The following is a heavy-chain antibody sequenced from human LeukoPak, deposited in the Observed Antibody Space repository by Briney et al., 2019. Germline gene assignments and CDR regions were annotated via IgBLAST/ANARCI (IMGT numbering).Heavy chain of an antibody. CDR2: IRYDGSNK. J-gene: IGHJ6*03. V-gene: IGHV3-30*02. CDR3: AKDSSFIQPPLLPYYYYSYYRDV. D-gene: IGHD5-18*01. Sequence: GGSLRLSCAASGFTFSSYGMHWVRQAPGKGLEWVAFIRYDGSNKYYADSVKGRFTISRDNSKNTLYLQMKSLRAEDTAVCYFAKDSSFIQPPLLPYYYYSYYRDVWGKGTTVTVSS. CDR1: GFTFSSYG.